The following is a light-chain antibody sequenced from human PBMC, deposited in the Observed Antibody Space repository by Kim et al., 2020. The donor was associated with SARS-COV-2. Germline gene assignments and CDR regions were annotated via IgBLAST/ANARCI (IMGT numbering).Light chain of an antibody. Sequence: VALGQTVRITCQGDSLRSYYTTWYQQKPGQAPIVVIYGKNNRPSGIPDRFSGSSSGDTASLTITGTQAGDEADYYCNSRGSNDNVLFGGGTKLTVL. V-gene: IGLV3-19*01. CDR3: NSRGSNDNVL. J-gene: IGLJ2*01. CDR1: SLRSYY. CDR2: GKN.